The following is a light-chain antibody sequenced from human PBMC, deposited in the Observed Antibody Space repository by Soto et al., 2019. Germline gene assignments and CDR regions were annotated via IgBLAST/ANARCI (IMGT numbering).Light chain of an antibody. V-gene: IGKV1-33*01. Sequence: IQMTQSPSSLSASIGDRVTITCHVSHDIRNSLNWYQQTPGKPPKLLISDASNLEAGVPSRFSGSGFGTDFSFTIISLHPEDVATYFCQQYDNLPLTFGGGTKVEI. CDR1: HDIRNS. J-gene: IGKJ4*01. CDR3: QQYDNLPLT. CDR2: DAS.